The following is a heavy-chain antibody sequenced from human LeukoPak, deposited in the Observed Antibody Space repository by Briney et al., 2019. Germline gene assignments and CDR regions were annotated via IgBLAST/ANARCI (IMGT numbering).Heavy chain of an antibody. D-gene: IGHD6-6*01. CDR2: TYHSGST. J-gene: IGHJ4*02. CDR1: GYSISSGYY. Sequence: SETLSLTCAVSGYSISSGYYWGWIRQPPGKGLEWIGSTYHSGSTYYNPSLKSRVTISVDTSKNQFSLKLSSVPAADTAVYYCARPYSSSPGIFDYWGQGTLVTVSS. V-gene: IGHV4-38-2*01. CDR3: ARPYSSSPGIFDY.